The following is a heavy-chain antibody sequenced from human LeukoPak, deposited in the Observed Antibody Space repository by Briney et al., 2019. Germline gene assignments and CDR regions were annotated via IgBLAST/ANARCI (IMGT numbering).Heavy chain of an antibody. CDR3: AADIPSAIYPIDF. J-gene: IGHJ4*02. V-gene: IGHV3-15*01. Sequence: PGGSLRLSCTASGFTFSSAWMSWVRQAPGKGLEWVGLIKSKADGETTHYAALVKDRFTLSRDDSIRTLYLQMNNLKTEDAAVYYCAADIPSAIYPIDFWGQGALVTVST. CDR1: GFTFSSAW. CDR2: IKSKADGETT. D-gene: IGHD2-21*01.